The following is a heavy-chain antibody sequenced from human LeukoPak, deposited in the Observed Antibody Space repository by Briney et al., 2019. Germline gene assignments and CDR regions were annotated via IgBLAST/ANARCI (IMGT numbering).Heavy chain of an antibody. CDR2: INPNSGGT. CDR1: GYTFTGYY. V-gene: IGHV1-2*02. D-gene: IGHD3-10*01. Sequence: ASVKVSCKASGYTFTGYYMHWVRQAPGQGLEWMGWINPNSGGTNYAQKFQGRVTMTRDTSISPAYMELSRLRSDDTAVYYCAREKVHGSGVFDYWGQGTLVTVSS. CDR3: AREKVHGSGVFDY. J-gene: IGHJ4*02.